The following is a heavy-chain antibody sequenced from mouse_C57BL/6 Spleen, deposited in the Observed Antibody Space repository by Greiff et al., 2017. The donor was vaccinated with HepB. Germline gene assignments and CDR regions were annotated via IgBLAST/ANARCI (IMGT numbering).Heavy chain of an antibody. Sequence: QVQLQQSGAELVKPGASVKISCKASGYAFSSYWMNWVKQRPGKGLEWIGQIYPGDGDTNYNGKFKGKATLTADKSSSTAYMQLSSLTSEDSAVYFCARRLYYGSSYDPVCFDVWGTGTTVTVSS. CDR1: GYAFSSYW. J-gene: IGHJ1*03. V-gene: IGHV1-80*01. CDR2: IYPGDGDT. D-gene: IGHD1-1*01. CDR3: ARRLYYGSSYDPVCFDV.